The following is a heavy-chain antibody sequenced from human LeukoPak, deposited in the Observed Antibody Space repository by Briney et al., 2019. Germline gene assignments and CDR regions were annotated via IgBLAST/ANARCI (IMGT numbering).Heavy chain of an antibody. CDR3: AIQPWGSGSYYFGF. CDR2: IIPVLGIL. D-gene: IGHD7-27*01. V-gene: IGHV1-69*04. J-gene: IGHJ4*02. CDR1: GGTFISFA. Sequence: SVKVSCKPSGGTFISFAINWVRQAPGQGLEWMGRIIPVLGILNYAQNFQDRVIFTADNSTSTVYMDLSSLKSEDTAVYYCAIQPWGSGSYYFGFWGQGTLVTVSS.